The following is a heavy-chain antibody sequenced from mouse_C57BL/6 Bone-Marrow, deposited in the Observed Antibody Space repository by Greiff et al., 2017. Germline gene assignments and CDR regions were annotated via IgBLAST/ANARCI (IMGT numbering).Heavy chain of an antibody. D-gene: IGHD1-1*01. CDR3: ARGYYGSSWYFDV. CDR2: INPSSGYT. V-gene: IGHV1-4*01. Sequence: VQLQQSGAELARPGASVKMSCKASGYTFTSYTMHWVKQRPGQGLEWIGYINPSSGYTKYNQKFKDKATLTADKSSSTAYMQLSSLTSEDSAVYDCARGYYGSSWYFDVWGTGTTVTVSS. CDR1: GYTFTSYT. J-gene: IGHJ1*03.